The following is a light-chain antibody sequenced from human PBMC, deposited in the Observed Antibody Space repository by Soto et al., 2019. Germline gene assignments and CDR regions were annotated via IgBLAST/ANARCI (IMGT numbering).Light chain of an antibody. Sequence: IQLTQSPSSLSASVGDRVTXXXXASQGISSYLAWYQQKPGKAPKLLIYAASTLQSGVPSRFSGSGSGTDFTLTISSLQPEDFATYYCQQASSFPPTFGQGTRLEN. J-gene: IGKJ5*01. CDR3: QQASSFPPT. CDR1: QGISSY. V-gene: IGKV1-9*01. CDR2: AAS.